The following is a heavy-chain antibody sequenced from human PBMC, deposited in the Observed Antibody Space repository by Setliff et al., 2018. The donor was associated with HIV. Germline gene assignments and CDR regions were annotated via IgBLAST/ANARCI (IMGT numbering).Heavy chain of an antibody. CDR3: ARHCGYSPGQICYYYLDI. CDR1: GASIGSSHYY. D-gene: IGHD5-18*01. CDR2: IYYNGSP. V-gene: IGHV4-39*01. Sequence: NPSETLSLTCSVSGASIGSSHYYWGWIRQPPGKGLEWVASIYYNGSPFYNPSLKSRVTISVDTSKNQFSLNLSYVTAADTAVYYCARHCGYSPGQICYYYLDIWGKGTTVTVSS. J-gene: IGHJ6*03.